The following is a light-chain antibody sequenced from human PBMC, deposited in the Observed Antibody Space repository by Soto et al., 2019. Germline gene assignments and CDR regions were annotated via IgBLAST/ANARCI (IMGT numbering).Light chain of an antibody. CDR1: SSDIGDYSY. Sequence: QSVLTQPASVSGSPGQSITISCTGTSSDIGDYSYVSWYQQHPGKTPKLMIYEVNNRPSGVSNRFSGSKSGNTASLTISGLQAEDEADYYCSSFTSISTWVFGGGTKLTVL. V-gene: IGLV2-14*01. J-gene: IGLJ3*02. CDR3: SSFTSISTWV. CDR2: EVN.